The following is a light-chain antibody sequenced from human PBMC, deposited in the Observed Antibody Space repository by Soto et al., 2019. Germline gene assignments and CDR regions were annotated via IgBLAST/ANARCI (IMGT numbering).Light chain of an antibody. CDR1: QRIGSW. J-gene: IGKJ2*01. CDR2: KAT. CDR3: QQYNEVQYT. V-gene: IGKV1-5*03. Sequence: DIQMTQSPSTLSASVGDGVTITCRASQRIGSWLAWYQQKPGKAPKLLIYKATNLQSGVPSRFSGSGSGTDFSLTSSSLQPVDSATYFCQQYNEVQYTFGPGTKREI.